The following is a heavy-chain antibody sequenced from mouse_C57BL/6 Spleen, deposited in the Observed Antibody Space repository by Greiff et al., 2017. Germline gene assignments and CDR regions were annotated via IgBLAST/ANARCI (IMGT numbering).Heavy chain of an antibody. CDR3: ARWDGNYYAMDY. CDR1: GYSITSGYY. CDR2: ISYDGSN. D-gene: IGHD2-1*01. V-gene: IGHV3-6*01. J-gene: IGHJ4*01. Sequence: VQLKESGPGLVKPSQSLSLTCSVTGYSITSGYYWNWIRQFPGNKLEWRGYISYDGSNNYNPSLNNRISITRDTSKNQFFLKLNSVTTEYTATYYCARWDGNYYAMDYWGQGTSVTVSS.